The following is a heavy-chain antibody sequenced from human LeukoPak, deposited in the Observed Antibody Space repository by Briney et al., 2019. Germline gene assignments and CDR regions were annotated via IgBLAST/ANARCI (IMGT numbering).Heavy chain of an antibody. D-gene: IGHD1-26*01. J-gene: IGHJ4*02. V-gene: IGHV4-59*08. CDR3: ARHGLKLVGASTIYFDN. Sequence: SETLSLTCSVSGGSISNNYWSWIRQSPEKGLGWTGYIHSSGSTDYNPSFKSRVVVSVDTSKNQFSLKLYSVTAADTAVYYCARHGLKLVGASTIYFDNWGQGTLVTVSS. CDR2: IHSSGST. CDR1: GGSISNNY.